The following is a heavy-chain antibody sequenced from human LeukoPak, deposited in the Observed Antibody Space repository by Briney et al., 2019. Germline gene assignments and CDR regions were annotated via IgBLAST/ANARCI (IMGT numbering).Heavy chain of an antibody. CDR1: GYTFTNYD. Sequence: ASVKVSCKASGYTFTNYDINWARQAIGQGLEWMGWMGSNSGDTGYAQKFQGRVTMTRDTFISTAYMELNNVRSEDTAVYYCVRGPPNWGFDYWGQGTLATVSS. V-gene: IGHV1-8*01. D-gene: IGHD7-27*01. CDR3: VRGPPNWGFDY. J-gene: IGHJ4*02. CDR2: MGSNSGDT.